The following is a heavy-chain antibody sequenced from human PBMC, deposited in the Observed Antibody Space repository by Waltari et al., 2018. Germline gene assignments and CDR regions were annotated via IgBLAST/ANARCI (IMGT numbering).Heavy chain of an antibody. CDR2: ISSSGSTI. V-gene: IGHV3-48*03. Sequence: EVQLVESGGGLVQPGGSLRLSCAASGFNFSSYEMNWVRQAPGKGLEWVSYISSSGSTIYYADSVKGRFTISRDNAKNSLYLQMNSLRAEDTAVYYCAGANMDYYMDVWGKGTTVTVSS. J-gene: IGHJ6*03. CDR1: GFNFSSYE. CDR3: AGANMDYYMDV. D-gene: IGHD3-10*01.